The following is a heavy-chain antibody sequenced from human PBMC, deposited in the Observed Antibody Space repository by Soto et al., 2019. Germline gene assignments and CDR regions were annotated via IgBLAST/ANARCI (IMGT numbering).Heavy chain of an antibody. CDR3: ARDKITGLFDY. V-gene: IGHV4-34*01. CDR2: INHSGST. J-gene: IGHJ4*02. D-gene: IGHD2-8*02. Sequence: QVQLQQWGAGLLKPSETLSLTCAVYGGSFSGYYWTWIRQPPGTGLEWIGEINHSGSTNYNPSLKSLVTTSVATSKNQFSLKLTSVTDADTAVYYCARDKITGLFDYWGQGTLVTVSS. CDR1: GGSFSGYY.